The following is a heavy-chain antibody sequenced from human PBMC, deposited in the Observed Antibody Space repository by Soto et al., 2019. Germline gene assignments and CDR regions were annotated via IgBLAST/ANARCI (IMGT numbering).Heavy chain of an antibody. CDR2: INHSGST. CDR1: GGSFSGYY. CDR3: ARFRRVVMNAFDI. Sequence: SETLSLTCAVYGGSFSGYYWSWIRQPPGKGLEWIGEINHSGSTNYNPSLKSRVTISVDTSKNQFSLKLSSVTAADTAVYYCARFRRVVMNAFDIWGQGTMVTVSS. D-gene: IGHD3-3*01. J-gene: IGHJ3*02. V-gene: IGHV4-34*01.